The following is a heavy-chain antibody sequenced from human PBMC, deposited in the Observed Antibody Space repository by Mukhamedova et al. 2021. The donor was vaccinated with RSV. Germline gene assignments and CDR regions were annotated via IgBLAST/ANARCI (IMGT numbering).Heavy chain of an antibody. Sequence: AEYMGGRFTISRDNSKNTLYLQMNSLRAEDTAVYYCATLNGCSSTSCYHGMDVWGQGTTVTVSS. V-gene: IGHV3-30*01. CDR3: ATLNGCSSTSCYHGMDV. D-gene: IGHD2-2*01. J-gene: IGHJ6*02.